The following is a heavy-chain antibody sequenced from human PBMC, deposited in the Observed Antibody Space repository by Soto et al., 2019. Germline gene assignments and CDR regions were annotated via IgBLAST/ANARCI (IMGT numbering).Heavy chain of an antibody. CDR2: INGYNGNT. CDR1: GYTFTTYG. V-gene: IGHV1-18*01. CDR3: AREGSAPYYYYGMDV. Sequence: QVQLEQSGAEVKKPGDSMKVSCKASGYTFTTYGISWVRQAPGQGLEWMGWINGYNGNTDYPQKLQGRVTMTTDTSMSTAYMALRSLRSDDTAVYYCAREGSAPYYYYGMDVWGQGTTVTVSS. J-gene: IGHJ6*02. D-gene: IGHD6-19*01.